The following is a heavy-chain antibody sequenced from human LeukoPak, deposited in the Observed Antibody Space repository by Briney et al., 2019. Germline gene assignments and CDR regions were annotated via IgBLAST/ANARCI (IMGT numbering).Heavy chain of an antibody. D-gene: IGHD3-10*01. V-gene: IGHV3-11*05. CDR1: GFTFSDYY. Sequence: KSGGSLRLSCAASGFTFSDYYISWIRQAPGKGLEWVSYISSSSSYTNYADSVKGRFTISRDNAKNSLYLQMNSLRAEDTAVYYCARDDRPDYYGSGSYHFDYWGQGTLVTVSS. CDR2: ISSSSSYT. CDR3: ARDDRPDYYGSGSYHFDY. J-gene: IGHJ4*02.